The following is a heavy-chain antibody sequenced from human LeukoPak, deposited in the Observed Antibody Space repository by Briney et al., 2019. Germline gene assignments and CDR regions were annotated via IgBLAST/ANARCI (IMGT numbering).Heavy chain of an antibody. CDR1: GYTFVNYG. Sequence: ASVKVSCKTSGYTFVNYGVSWVRQAPGQGLEWMGWISAVNGDTNSAHSLRGRLTMTIDTSTSTAYMELRSLRSDDTALYFCARDYKSSCSGATCLYFDYWGQGTLVTVSS. CDR3: ARDYKSSCSGATCLYFDY. J-gene: IGHJ4*02. V-gene: IGHV1-18*01. D-gene: IGHD2-15*01. CDR2: ISAVNGDT.